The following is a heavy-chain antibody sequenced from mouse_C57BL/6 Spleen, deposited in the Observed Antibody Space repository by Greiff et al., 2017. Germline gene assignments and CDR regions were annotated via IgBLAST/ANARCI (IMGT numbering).Heavy chain of an antibody. V-gene: IGHV1-62-2*01. D-gene: IGHD1-1*01. Sequence: VQLQPSGAELVKPGASVKLSCKASGYTFTEYTIHWVKQRSGQGLEWIGWFYPGSGSIKYNEKFKDKATLTADKSSSPVYMELSRLTSEDSAVYFCARHEDSGYYGSSYAMDYWGQGTSVTVSS. CDR2: FYPGSGSI. CDR3: ARHEDSGYYGSSYAMDY. J-gene: IGHJ4*01. CDR1: GYTFTEYT.